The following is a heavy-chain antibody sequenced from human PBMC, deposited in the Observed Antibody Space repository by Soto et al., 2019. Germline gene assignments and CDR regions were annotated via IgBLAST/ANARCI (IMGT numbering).Heavy chain of an antibody. D-gene: IGHD3-16*01. V-gene: IGHV3-9*01. J-gene: IGHJ1*01. CDR2: INWNGVNK. CDR1: GFIFEYFA. CDR3: SKDVDRLGECWGYFQS. Sequence: GGSLRLSCTVSGFIFEYFAMNWVRQAPGQGLEWVSGINWNGVNKGYAESVLGRFTISRDNAKKSLYLDMNYLRPEDTALYFCSKDVDRLGECWGYFQSWGQGTMVTVSS.